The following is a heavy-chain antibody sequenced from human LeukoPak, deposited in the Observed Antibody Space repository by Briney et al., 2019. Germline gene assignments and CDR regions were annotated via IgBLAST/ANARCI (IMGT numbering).Heavy chain of an antibody. V-gene: IGHV4-61*02. CDR3: ARQSPDIVVVPAARRYYYYYMDV. CDR2: IYTSGST. CDR1: GGSISSGSYY. D-gene: IGHD2-2*01. Sequence: PSETLSLTCTVSGGSISSGSYYWSWIRQPAGKGLEWIGRIYTSGSTNYNPSLKSRVTISVDTSKNQFSLKLSSVTAADTAVYYCARQSPDIVVVPAARRYYYYYMDVWGKGTTVTVSS. J-gene: IGHJ6*03.